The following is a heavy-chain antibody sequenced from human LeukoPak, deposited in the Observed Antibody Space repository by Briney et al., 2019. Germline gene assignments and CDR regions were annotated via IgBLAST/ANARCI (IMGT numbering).Heavy chain of an antibody. J-gene: IGHJ4*02. Sequence: GGSLRLSCAASGFSFSNYWMTWVRQAPGEGLEWVANINQDGSVIYYVDSLKGRFTTSRDNAKKSVHLQMNSLRAEDTAVYYCARIGYSSSSLDYWGQGTLVTVSS. V-gene: IGHV3-7*01. CDR1: GFSFSNYW. CDR2: INQDGSVI. CDR3: ARIGYSSSSLDY. D-gene: IGHD2-2*01.